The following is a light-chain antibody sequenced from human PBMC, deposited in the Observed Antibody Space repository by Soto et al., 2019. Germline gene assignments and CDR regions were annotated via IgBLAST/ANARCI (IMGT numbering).Light chain of an antibody. V-gene: IGLV1-47*02. Sequence: QSVLTEPPSASGTPGQRVTISCSGSISNIGSNYVYWYQQLPGTAPKLLIYSNNQRPSGVPDRFSGSKSGTSASLAISGLRSEDEADYYCAAWDDSLSGRVLGTGTKVTVL. CDR2: SNN. J-gene: IGLJ1*01. CDR1: ISNIGSNY. CDR3: AAWDDSLSGRV.